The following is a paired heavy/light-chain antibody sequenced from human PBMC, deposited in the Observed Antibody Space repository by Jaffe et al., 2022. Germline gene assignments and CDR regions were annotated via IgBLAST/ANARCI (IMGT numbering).Heavy chain of an antibody. D-gene: IGHD3-3*01. CDR1: GGSISSSNW. Sequence: QVQLQESGPGLVKPSGTLSLTCAVSGGSISSSNWWSWVRQPPGKGLEWIGEIYHSGSTNYNPSLKSRVTISVDKSKNQFSLKLSSVTAADTAVYYCARAGGYYDFWSGYYTRLYFDYWGQGTLVTVSS. CDR3: ARAGGYYDFWSGYYTRLYFDY. J-gene: IGHJ4*02. CDR2: IYHSGST. V-gene: IGHV4-4*02.
Light chain of an antibody. Sequence: EIVLTQSPGTLSLSPGERATLSCRASQSVSSSYLAWYQQKPGQAPRLLIYGASSRATGIPDRFSGSGSGTDFTLTISRLEPEDFAVYYCQQYGSSPLTFGPGTKVDIK. CDR2: GAS. CDR3: QQYGSSPLT. CDR1: QSVSSSY. J-gene: IGKJ3*01. V-gene: IGKV3-20*01.